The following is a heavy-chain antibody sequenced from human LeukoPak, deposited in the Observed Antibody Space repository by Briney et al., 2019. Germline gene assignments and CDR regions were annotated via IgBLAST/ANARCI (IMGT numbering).Heavy chain of an antibody. D-gene: IGHD5-12*01. Sequence: SETLSLTCTVSGGSISSYYWSWIRQPPGKGLEWIGYIYYSGSTNYNPSLKSRVTISVDTSKNQFSPKLSSVTAADTAVYYCARDRSGYMGDAFDIWGQGTMVTVSS. CDR2: IYYSGST. CDR3: ARDRSGYMGDAFDI. V-gene: IGHV4-59*01. CDR1: GGSISSYY. J-gene: IGHJ3*02.